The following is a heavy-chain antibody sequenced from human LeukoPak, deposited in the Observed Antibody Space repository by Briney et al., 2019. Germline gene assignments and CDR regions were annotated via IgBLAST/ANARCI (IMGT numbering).Heavy chain of an antibody. D-gene: IGHD4-17*01. CDR3: ARDPAYGALAY. Sequence: GGSLRLSCAASTFTFSSDYMSWVRQTPGKGLEWVANIKPDGSEKAYGDSVKGRFSISRDNAKNSLYLQMNSLRVDDTAVYYCARDPAYGALAYWGQGILVTVSS. J-gene: IGHJ4*02. CDR2: IKPDGSEK. V-gene: IGHV3-7*01. CDR1: TFTFSSDY.